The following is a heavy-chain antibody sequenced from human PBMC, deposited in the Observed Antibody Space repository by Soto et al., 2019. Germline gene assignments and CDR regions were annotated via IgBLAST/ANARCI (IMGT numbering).Heavy chain of an antibody. CDR2: IGSGGST. CDR3: AKAIIATTTGDGY. V-gene: IGHV3-23*01. CDR1: GFIFSSYA. Sequence: GGSLRLSCAASGFIFSSYAMSWVRQAPGEGLEWVSTIGSGGSTYYADSVKGRFTISRDNSRNTLYLQMNSLRAEDTAVYYCAKAIIATTTGDGYWGQGTLVTVSS. J-gene: IGHJ4*02. D-gene: IGHD1-26*01.